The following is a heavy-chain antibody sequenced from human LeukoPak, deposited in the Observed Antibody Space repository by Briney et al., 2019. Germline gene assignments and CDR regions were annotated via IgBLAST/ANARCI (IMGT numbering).Heavy chain of an antibody. J-gene: IGHJ4*02. CDR1: GFTFSSYA. CDR2: LSGSGGRT. CDR3: AKDASNRGLILWRAY. D-gene: IGHD3-10*01. V-gene: IGHV3-23*01. Sequence: PGGSLRLFCPASGFTFSSYATSWLRQSPGKGLEWVSALSGSGGRTDYADSVRGRFTISRDNSKNTLYLQMNSLRAEDTAVYYCAKDASNRGLILWRAYCGEGAVVTVSS.